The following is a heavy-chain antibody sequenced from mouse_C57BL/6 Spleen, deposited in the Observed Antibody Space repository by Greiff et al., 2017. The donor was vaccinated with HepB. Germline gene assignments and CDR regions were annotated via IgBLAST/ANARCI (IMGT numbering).Heavy chain of an antibody. CDR2: IHPNSGST. CDR3: ARSADYYGSSYEFAY. D-gene: IGHD1-1*01. CDR1: GYTFTSYW. Sequence: QVQLQQPGAELVKPGASVTLSCKASGYTFTSYWMHWVKQRPGQGLEWIGMIHPNSGSTNYNEKFKSKATLTVDKSSSTAYMQLSSLTSEDSAVYYCARSADYYGSSYEFAYWGQGTLVTVSA. J-gene: IGHJ3*01. V-gene: IGHV1-64*01.